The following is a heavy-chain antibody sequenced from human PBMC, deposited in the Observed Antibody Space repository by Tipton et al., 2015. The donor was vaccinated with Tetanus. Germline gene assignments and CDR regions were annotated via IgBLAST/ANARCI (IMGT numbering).Heavy chain of an antibody. CDR1: GYSFTNYW. CDR3: ARANNEFPKKGPFDY. J-gene: IGHJ4*02. Sequence: VQLVQSGAEVKKPGESLKMSCKGSGYSFTNYWIGWVRQMPGKGLEWMGIIHPGDSDTRYSPSFQGQVTISADKSISTAYLQWSSLKASDSAMYYCARANNEFPKKGPFDYWGQGALVIVSS. V-gene: IGHV5-51*01. CDR2: IHPGDSDT. D-gene: IGHD1-1*01.